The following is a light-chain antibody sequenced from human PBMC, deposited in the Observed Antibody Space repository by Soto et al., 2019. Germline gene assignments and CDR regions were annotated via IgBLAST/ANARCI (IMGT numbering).Light chain of an antibody. CDR1: QSVGDS. V-gene: IGKV3-11*01. J-gene: IGKJ4*01. Sequence: PGERATLSCRASQSVGDSLAWYQQKPGQAPRLLIYDASNRATGIPARFSGSGSGTDFALTISSLEPGDFAVYYCQQRSNWPLTFGGGTMVEIK. CDR3: QQRSNWPLT. CDR2: DAS.